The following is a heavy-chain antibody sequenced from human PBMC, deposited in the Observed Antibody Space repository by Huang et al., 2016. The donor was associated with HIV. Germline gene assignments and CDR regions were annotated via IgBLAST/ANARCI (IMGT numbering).Heavy chain of an antibody. J-gene: IGHJ6*02. D-gene: IGHD5-18*01. CDR1: GYSFAKYW. CDR3: ARLDTARNYYYYGLDV. V-gene: IGHV5-51*01. Sequence: EEQLVQSGAEVKKPGESLQISCEGSGYSFAKYWIGLVRKMPGKGLELMVTIYAADSDTSYSPSFQGQVSSSAYKSISTAYLQWSSLKAAYTAMYYCARLDTARNYYYYGLDVWGQGTSVIVSS. CDR2: IYAADSDT.